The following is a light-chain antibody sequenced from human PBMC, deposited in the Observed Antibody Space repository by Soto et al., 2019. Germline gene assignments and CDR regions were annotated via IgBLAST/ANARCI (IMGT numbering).Light chain of an antibody. J-gene: IGKJ1*01. V-gene: IGKV3-15*01. Sequence: IVMTQSPATLSVSPWERCTLSCRASQSINSNLAWYQQKPGQAPRLLIYGASTRATIIPTRFSGSGSGTEFTLTISSLQSEDFAVYYCQQYNNWPPAWTFGQGTKVDIK. CDR1: QSINSN. CDR2: GAS. CDR3: QQYNNWPPAWT.